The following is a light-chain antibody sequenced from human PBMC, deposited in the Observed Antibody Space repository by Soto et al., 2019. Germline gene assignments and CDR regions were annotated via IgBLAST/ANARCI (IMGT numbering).Light chain of an antibody. Sequence: DAVLTQSPLSLPVTLGQPATISCRSSQSLVYSDGNTYLNWFQQRPGQSPRRLIYKVCHRESGVPDRFSGSRSGTDFTLEISRVEAEDVGVYYCMQRTTWPWTFGQVTKVEVK. J-gene: IGKJ1*01. CDR2: KVC. V-gene: IGKV2-30*01. CDR1: QSLVYSDGNTY. CDR3: MQRTTWPWT.